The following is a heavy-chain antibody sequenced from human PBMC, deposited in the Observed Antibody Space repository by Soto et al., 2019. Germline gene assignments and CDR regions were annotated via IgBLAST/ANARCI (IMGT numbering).Heavy chain of an antibody. Sequence: PGGSLRLSCAASGFTFSSYWMHWVRQAPGKGLEWVSRINSDGSSTSYADSVKGRFTISRDNAKNTLYLQMNSLRAEDTAVYYCAEGGSCSARCPDYYFDYGMEVWGQGATVTVS. V-gene: IGHV3-74*01. D-gene: IGHD2-15*01. J-gene: IGHJ6*02. CDR1: GFTFSSYW. CDR2: INSDGSST. CDR3: AEGGSCSARCPDYYFDYGMEV.